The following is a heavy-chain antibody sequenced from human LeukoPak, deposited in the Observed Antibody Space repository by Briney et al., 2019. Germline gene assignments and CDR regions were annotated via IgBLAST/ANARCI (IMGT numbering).Heavy chain of an antibody. CDR2: ISSSSSYI. J-gene: IGHJ4*02. Sequence: GGSLRLSCADSGFTFSSYSMNWVRQAPGKGLEWVSSISSSSSYIYYADSVKGRFTISRDNAKNSLYLQMNSLRAEDAAVYYCARLTVVPAAIDYWGQGTLVTVSS. CDR1: GFTFSSYS. CDR3: ARLTVVPAAIDY. V-gene: IGHV3-21*01. D-gene: IGHD2-2*01.